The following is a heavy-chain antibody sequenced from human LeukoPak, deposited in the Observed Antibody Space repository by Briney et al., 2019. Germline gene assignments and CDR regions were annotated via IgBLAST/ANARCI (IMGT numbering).Heavy chain of an antibody. CDR1: GGSFSDYY. J-gene: IGHJ4*02. CDR3: ARSEWLLSYYFDY. CDR2: INHGGGT. V-gene: IGHV4-34*01. D-gene: IGHD3-3*01. Sequence: KPSATLSLTCAVYGGSFSDYYWNWIRQPPGKGLEWIGEINHGGGTKYNPSLKSRATISVDTSKNQFSLKLSSVTAADTAVYYCARSEWLLSYYFDYWGQGTLVTVSS.